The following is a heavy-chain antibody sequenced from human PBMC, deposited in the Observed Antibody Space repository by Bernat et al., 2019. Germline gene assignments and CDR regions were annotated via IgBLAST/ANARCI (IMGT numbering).Heavy chain of an antibody. V-gene: IGHV3-21*01. CDR3: ARRIAAAGTPMDYGIDV. CDR2: ISSSSSYI. Sequence: EVQLVESGGGLVKPGGSLRLSCAASGFTFSSYSMNWVRQAPGKGLEWVSSISSSSSYIYYADSVKGRFTIPRDNAKNSLYLQMKSLRGEDTAVYYCARRIAAAGTPMDYGIDVWGQGTTVTVSS. D-gene: IGHD6-13*01. CDR1: GFTFSSYS. J-gene: IGHJ6*02.